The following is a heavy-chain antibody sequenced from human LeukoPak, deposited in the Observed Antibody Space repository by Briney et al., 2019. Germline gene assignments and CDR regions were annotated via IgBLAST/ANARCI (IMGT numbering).Heavy chain of an antibody. V-gene: IGHV3-23*01. D-gene: IGHD1/OR15-1a*01. CDR2: IRGSGADK. J-gene: IGHJ4*02. CDR3: AKISWDGRGTFD. Sequence: SGGSLRLFCAASGFSFSTYSMSWVRQAPGKGLEWVSSIRGSGADKYYADSVKGRFSISRDNSQDTLSLQMNSLRAEDTAVYYCAKISWDGRGTFDWGRGTLVTVST. CDR1: GFSFSTYS.